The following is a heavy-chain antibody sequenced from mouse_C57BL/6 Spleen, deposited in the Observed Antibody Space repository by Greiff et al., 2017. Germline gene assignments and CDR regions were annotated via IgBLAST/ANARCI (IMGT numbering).Heavy chain of an antibody. CDR2: IDPSDSYT. J-gene: IGHJ4*01. CDR3: ASLNYAMDY. Sequence: VQLQQPGAELVRPGTSVKLSCKASGYTFTSYWMHWVKQRPGQGLEWIGVIDPSDSYTNYNQKFKGKATLTVDPSSSTAYMQLSSLTSEDSAVYYCASLNYAMDYWGQGTSVTVSS. V-gene: IGHV1-59*01. CDR1: GYTFTSYW.